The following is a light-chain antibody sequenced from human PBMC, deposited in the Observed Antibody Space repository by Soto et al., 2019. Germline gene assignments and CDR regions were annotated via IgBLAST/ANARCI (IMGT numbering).Light chain of an antibody. CDR1: QSISRS. V-gene: IGKV3-15*01. CDR3: HQYNSWPPGT. CDR2: DAS. J-gene: IGKJ2*01. Sequence: EIVLTQSPAILSVSPGERATLSCRASQSISRSLAWYQQKPGQAPRLLISDASTRATGIPARFSGSGSGTEFTLTISSLQSGDFALYYCHQYNSWPPGTFGQGTK.